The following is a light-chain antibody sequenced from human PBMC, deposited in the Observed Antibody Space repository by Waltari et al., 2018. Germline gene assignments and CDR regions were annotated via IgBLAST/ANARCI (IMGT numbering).Light chain of an antibody. CDR2: DAS. V-gene: IGKV3-11*01. Sequence: EIVLTQSPATLSLSPGETATLSCRASQSVGTYLAWYQQKPVQAPRLLIYDASNRATGIPDRFRGSGSGTDFTLTISSLEPEDFALYYCQQRSSWTPHTFGQGARLEIK. J-gene: IGKJ2*01. CDR1: QSVGTY. CDR3: QQRSSWTPHT.